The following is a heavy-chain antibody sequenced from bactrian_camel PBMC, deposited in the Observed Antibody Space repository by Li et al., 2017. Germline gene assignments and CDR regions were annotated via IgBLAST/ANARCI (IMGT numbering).Heavy chain of an antibody. D-gene: IGHD3*01. CDR1: GYTYSSAC. CDR2: VDSRGTT. V-gene: IGHV3S33*01. Sequence: HVQLVESGGGSVQAGGSLRLSCTISGYTYSSACMAWFRQAPEKEREGVARVDSRGTTEYVDSVKGRFTVFKGNAGKTLYLQMNSLRPEDTAMYYCAAVAEGRTVEGGVSLWTLFESGYWGQGTQVTVS. J-gene: IGHJ4*01. CDR3: AAVAEGRTVEGGVSLWTLFESGY.